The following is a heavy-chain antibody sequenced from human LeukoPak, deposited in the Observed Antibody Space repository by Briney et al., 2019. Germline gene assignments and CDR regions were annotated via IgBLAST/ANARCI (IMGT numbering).Heavy chain of an antibody. V-gene: IGHV3-23*01. CDR2: ISGSGGST. CDR1: GFTFSGYD. J-gene: IGHJ4*02. Sequence: GGSLRLSCAASGFTFSGYDMSWVRQAPGKGLEWVSAISGSGGSTYYADSVKGRFTISRDNSKNTLYLQMNSLRAEDTAVYYCAKVQQLAADYFDYWGQGTLVTVSS. CDR3: AKVQQLAADYFDY. D-gene: IGHD6-13*01.